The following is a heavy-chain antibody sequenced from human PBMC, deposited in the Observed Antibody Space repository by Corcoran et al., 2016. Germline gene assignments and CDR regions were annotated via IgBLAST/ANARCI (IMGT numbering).Heavy chain of an antibody. CDR2: TYYRSKWYN. Sequence: QVQLQQSGPGLVKPSQTLSLTCAISGDSVSSNSAAWNWIRQSPSRGLEWLGRTYYRSKWYNDYAVSVRSRTTINPDTSKNQFSPEVNSVNPEDTAMYYWLRSEQWCSIGWQCHFDSWGQGTPVTVSS. CDR3: LRSEQWCSIGWQCHFDS. V-gene: IGHV6-1*01. J-gene: IGHJ4*02. CDR1: GDSVSSNSAA. D-gene: IGHD6-19*01.